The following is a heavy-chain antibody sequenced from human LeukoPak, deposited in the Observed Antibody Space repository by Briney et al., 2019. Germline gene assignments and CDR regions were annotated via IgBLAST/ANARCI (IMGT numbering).Heavy chain of an antibody. V-gene: IGHV1-58*02. Sequence: SVKVSCKASGFTFTSSAMQCVRQARGQRLEWIGWIVVGSGNTNYAQKFQERVTITRDMSTSTAYMELSSLRSEDTAVYYCAADRTVYYYDSSGSGGAEYFQHWGQGTLVTVSS. CDR2: IVVGSGNT. J-gene: IGHJ1*01. CDR1: GFTFTSSA. CDR3: AADRTVYYYDSSGSGGAEYFQH. D-gene: IGHD3-22*01.